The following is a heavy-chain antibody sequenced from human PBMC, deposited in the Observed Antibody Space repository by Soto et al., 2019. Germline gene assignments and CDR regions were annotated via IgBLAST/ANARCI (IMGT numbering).Heavy chain of an antibody. CDR3: ARSSISPLVFMYPFDS. V-gene: IGHV4-39*01. J-gene: IGHJ4*02. CDR2: IYYDGNT. D-gene: IGHD6-6*01. CDR1: GVSITSNSHY. Sequence: QLQLQESGPGLVKPSETLSLTCTVSGVSITSNSHYWGWIRQPPGKGLECIGNIYYDGNTYYNPSLKRRVSISLDTSKIQFSLRLIPVTAADTAVYYCARSSISPLVFMYPFDSWGQGTLVTVSS.